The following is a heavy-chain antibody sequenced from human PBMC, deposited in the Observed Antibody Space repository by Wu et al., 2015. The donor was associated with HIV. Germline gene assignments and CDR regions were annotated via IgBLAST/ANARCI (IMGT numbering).Heavy chain of an antibody. CDR1: GGTLRDYA. CDR2: ISPRFGTA. D-gene: IGHD6-19*01. V-gene: IGHV1-69*12. CDR3: ARGGGAVGAGTPLYGMDV. J-gene: IGHJ6*02. Sequence: QVQLVQSGAEVKKPGSSVKVSCKASGGTLRDYAISWVRQAPGQGLEWMGGISPRFGTAHYAQQFQGRVTITADDSSTTVYMDLSSLRSDDTALYYCARGGGAVGAGTPLYGMDVWGQGTTVTVSS.